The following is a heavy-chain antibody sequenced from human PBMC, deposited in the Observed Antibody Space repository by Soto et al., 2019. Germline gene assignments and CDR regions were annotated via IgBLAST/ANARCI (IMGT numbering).Heavy chain of an antibody. V-gene: IGHV4-31*03. J-gene: IGHJ3*02. CDR3: ARSLHSPTQNAFDI. D-gene: IGHD4-4*01. Sequence: QVQLQESGPGLVKPSQTLSLTCTVSGGSISSGGYYWSWIRQHPGKGLEGIGYIYYSGSTYYNPSLKSRVTISVDTSKNQFSLKLSSVTAADTAVYYCARSLHSPTQNAFDIWGQGTMVTVSS. CDR2: IYYSGST. CDR1: GGSISSGGYY.